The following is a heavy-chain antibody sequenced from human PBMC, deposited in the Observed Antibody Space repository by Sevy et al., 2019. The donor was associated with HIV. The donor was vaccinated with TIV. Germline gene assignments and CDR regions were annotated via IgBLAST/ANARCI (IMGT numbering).Heavy chain of an antibody. Sequence: GGSLRLSCAASGFTFSSYPMHWVRQAPGKGLEWVSSISGLSNYIYYAKSVKGRFSISRVKTKNSVYLQTNSLRGEDTSVFYRARAVPATDAFDIWGQGTLVTVSS. CDR3: ARAVPATDAFDI. CDR1: GFTFSSYP. CDR2: ISGLSNYI. V-gene: IGHV3-21*01. J-gene: IGHJ3*02. D-gene: IGHD2-2*01.